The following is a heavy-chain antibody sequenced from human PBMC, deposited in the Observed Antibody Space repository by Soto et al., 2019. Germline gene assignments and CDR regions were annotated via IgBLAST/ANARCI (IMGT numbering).Heavy chain of an antibody. Sequence: SETLSLTCTVSGGSVDSNRYYWAWIRQPPGKGLEWIGSIYYSGSTYYNPSLKSRVTISVDTSKSQFSLKLTSVTAADTAVYYCARDKITGLFDYWGQGTLVTVSS. CDR2: IYYSGST. D-gene: IGHD2-8*02. V-gene: IGHV4-39*02. J-gene: IGHJ4*02. CDR3: ARDKITGLFDY. CDR1: GGSVDSNRYY.